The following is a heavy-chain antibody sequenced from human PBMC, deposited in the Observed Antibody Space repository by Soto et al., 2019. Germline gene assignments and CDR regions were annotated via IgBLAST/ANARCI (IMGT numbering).Heavy chain of an antibody. CDR3: ARLPRTYYDILTGHRTWFDP. V-gene: IGHV4-39*01. CDR2: IYYSGST. Sequence: QLQLQESGLGLVKPSETLSLTCTVSGGSISSSSYYWGWIRQPPGKGLEWIGSIYYSGSTYYNPSLKSRVTISVDTSTNQSSLKLSSVTAADTAVYYCARLPRTYYDILTGHRTWFDPWGQGTLVTVSS. CDR1: GGSISSSSYY. D-gene: IGHD3-9*01. J-gene: IGHJ5*02.